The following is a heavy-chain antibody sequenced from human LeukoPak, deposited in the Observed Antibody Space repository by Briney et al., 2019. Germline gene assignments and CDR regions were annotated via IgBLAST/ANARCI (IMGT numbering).Heavy chain of an antibody. Sequence: GGSLRLSCSASGFTFTTYGMNWVRQAPGKGLEWVSGIGGSGTRTYYADSVKGRFTISRDNSKNTLYLQMNSLRAEDTAVYYCAELGITMIGGVWGKGTTVTISS. D-gene: IGHD3-10*02. J-gene: IGHJ6*04. CDR1: GFTFTTYG. V-gene: IGHV3-23*01. CDR2: IGGSGTRT. CDR3: AELGITMIGGV.